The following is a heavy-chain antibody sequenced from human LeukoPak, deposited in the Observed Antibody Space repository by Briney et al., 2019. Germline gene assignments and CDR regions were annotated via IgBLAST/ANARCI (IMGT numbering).Heavy chain of an antibody. CDR1: GGSISSGGYY. Sequence: PSETLSLTCTVSGGSISSGGYYWSWVRQAPGKGLEWVSSISDDSNYIYYADSVEGRFTISRDNAKNSLYLQMNSLRGEDTAVYYCARGLFSSWIPAYYDYWGQGTLVTVSS. CDR2: ISDDSNYI. CDR3: ARGLFSSWIPAYYDY. J-gene: IGHJ4*02. D-gene: IGHD6-13*01. V-gene: IGHV3-21*01.